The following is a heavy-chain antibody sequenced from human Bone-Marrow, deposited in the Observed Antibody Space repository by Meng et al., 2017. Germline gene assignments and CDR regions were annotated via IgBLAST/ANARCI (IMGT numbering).Heavy chain of an antibody. V-gene: IGHV2-70*01. Sequence: SGPTLVKPTQTLTLTCTFSGFSLSTSGMCVSWIRQPPGKALEWLALIDWDDDKYYSTSLKTRLTISKDTSKNQVVLTMTNMDPVETATYYCARIKLERDGGNWFDPWGQGTLVTVSS. CDR3: ARIKLERDGGNWFDP. CDR2: IDWDDDK. D-gene: IGHD1-1*01. J-gene: IGHJ5*02. CDR1: GFSLSTSGMC.